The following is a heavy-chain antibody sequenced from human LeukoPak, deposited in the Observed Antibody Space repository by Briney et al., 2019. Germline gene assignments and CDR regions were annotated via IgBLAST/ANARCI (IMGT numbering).Heavy chain of an antibody. CDR3: ARARQYYYDSSGYSYFDY. CDR1: GGSISSYY. J-gene: IGHJ4*02. V-gene: IGHV4-4*07. D-gene: IGHD3-22*01. Sequence: SETLSLTCTVSGGSISSYYWSWIRQPAGKGLEWIGRIYTSGSTNYNPSLKSRVTMSVDTSKNQFSLKLSSVTAADTAVYYCARARQYYYDSSGYSYFDYWGQGTLVTVSP. CDR2: IYTSGST.